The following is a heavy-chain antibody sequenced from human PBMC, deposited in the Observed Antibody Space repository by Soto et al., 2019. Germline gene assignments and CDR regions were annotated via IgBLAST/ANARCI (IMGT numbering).Heavy chain of an antibody. CDR2: IWYDGNYK. V-gene: IGHV3-33*01. D-gene: IGHD6-19*01. CDR1: GFMFSDYG. CDR3: AREGAVAGSQDF. J-gene: IGHJ4*02. Sequence: GGSLRLSCAASGFMFSDYGMHWVRQAPGKGLEWVAIIWYDGNYKYYSESAKGRFTISRDNSNNTLCLQMNNLRVEDTAVYFCAREGAVAGSQDFWGQGTLVTVSS.